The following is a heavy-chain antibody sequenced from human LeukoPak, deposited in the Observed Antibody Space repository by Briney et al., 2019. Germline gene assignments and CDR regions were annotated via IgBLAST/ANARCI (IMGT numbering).Heavy chain of an antibody. CDR1: GGSIINDNW. V-gene: IGHV4-31*11. D-gene: IGHD3-3*01. CDR3: ARGNYDFWSGTTNYYFDY. Sequence: PSETLSLTCAVSGGSIINDNWWNWVRQHPGKGLEWIGYIYYSGSTYYNPSLKSRVTISVDTSKNQFSLKLSSVTAADTAVYYCARGNYDFWSGTTNYYFDYWGQGTLVTVSS. J-gene: IGHJ4*02. CDR2: IYYSGST.